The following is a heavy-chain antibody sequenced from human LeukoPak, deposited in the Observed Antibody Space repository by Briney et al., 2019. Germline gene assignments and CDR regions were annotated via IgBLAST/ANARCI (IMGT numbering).Heavy chain of an antibody. CDR1: GYTFTSYG. J-gene: IGHJ4*02. Sequence: AAVTVSCKASGYTFTSYGISWVRQAPGQGLEWMGWISDYNGNTNYAQKLQGRVTMTTETVTSTAYMELRSLRSDDKAVYYCARDLKRYSSGREMFYFDYWGQGTLVTVFS. CDR2: ISDYNGNT. V-gene: IGHV1-18*01. D-gene: IGHD6-19*01. CDR3: ARDLKRYSSGREMFYFDY.